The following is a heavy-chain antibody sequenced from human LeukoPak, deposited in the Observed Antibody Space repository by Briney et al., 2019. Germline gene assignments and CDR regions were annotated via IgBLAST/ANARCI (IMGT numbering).Heavy chain of an antibody. D-gene: IGHD3-10*01. CDR1: GFTFSSYW. CDR3: ARDRYYGSAHSPDFDY. Sequence: GGSLRLSCAASGFTFSSYWMSWVRQAPGKGLEWVANIKQDGSEKYYVDSVKGRFTISRDNAKNSLYLQMNSLRAEDTAVYYCARDRYYGSAHSPDFDYWGQGTLVTVSS. V-gene: IGHV3-7*01. J-gene: IGHJ4*02. CDR2: IKQDGSEK.